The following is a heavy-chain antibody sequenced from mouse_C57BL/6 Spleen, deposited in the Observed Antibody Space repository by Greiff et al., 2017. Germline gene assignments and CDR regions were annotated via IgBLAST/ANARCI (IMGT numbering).Heavy chain of an antibody. CDR2: IDPSDSYT. CDR3: ARDYGSSPYWYFDV. J-gene: IGHJ1*03. Sequence: VQLQESGAELVMPGASVKLSCKASGYTFTSYWMHWVKQRPGQGLEWIGEIDPSDSYTNYNQKFKGKSTLTVDKSSSTAYMPLSSLTSEDSAVYYCARDYGSSPYWYFDVWGTGTTVTVSS. V-gene: IGHV1-69*01. CDR1: GYTFTSYW. D-gene: IGHD1-1*01.